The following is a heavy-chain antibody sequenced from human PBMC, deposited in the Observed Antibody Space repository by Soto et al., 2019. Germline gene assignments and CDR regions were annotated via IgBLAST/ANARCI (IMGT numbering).Heavy chain of an antibody. CDR1: GYTFTTYG. J-gene: IGHJ6*02. Sequence: GASVKVSCKASGYTFTTYGISWVRQAPGQGLEWVGWISAYNGNTNYAQKLQGRVTMTTDTSTSTAYMELRSLRSDDTAVYYCARTHYYGSGSYYYYGMDVWGQGTTVTVSS. CDR2: ISAYNGNT. CDR3: ARTHYYGSGSYYYYGMDV. D-gene: IGHD3-10*01. V-gene: IGHV1-18*01.